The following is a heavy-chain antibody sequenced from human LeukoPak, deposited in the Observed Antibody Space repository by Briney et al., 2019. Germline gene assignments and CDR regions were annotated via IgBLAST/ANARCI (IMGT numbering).Heavy chain of an antibody. D-gene: IGHD3-22*01. J-gene: IGHJ4*02. V-gene: IGHV1-2*06. CDR2: INPNSGGT. CDR3: ASAKGRYYYDSSGYYLREIFDY. Sequence: GASVKLSCKASGYTFTGYYMHWVRQAPGQGLEWMGRINPNSGGTNYAQKFQGRVTMPRDTPINTPHMAMSRLRSEDTAVFCCASAKGRYYYDSSGYYLREIFDYWGQGTLVTVSS. CDR1: GYTFTGYY.